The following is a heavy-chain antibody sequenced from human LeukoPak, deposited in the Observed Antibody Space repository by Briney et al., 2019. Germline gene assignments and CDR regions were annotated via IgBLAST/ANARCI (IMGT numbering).Heavy chain of an antibody. D-gene: IGHD1-1*01. CDR2: IYHSGST. CDR3: ARYTGGLY. CDR1: GGSISSYY. V-gene: IGHV4-4*02. Sequence: SETLSLTCTVSGGSISSYYWSWVRQPPGKGLEWIGEIYHSGSTNYNPSLKSRVTISVDKSKNQFSLKLSSVTAADTAVYYCARYTGGLYWGQGTLVTVSS. J-gene: IGHJ4*02.